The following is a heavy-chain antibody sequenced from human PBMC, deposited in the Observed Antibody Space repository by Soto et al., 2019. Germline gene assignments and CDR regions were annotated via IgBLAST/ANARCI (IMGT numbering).Heavy chain of an antibody. CDR2: ISYDGSNK. CDR1: GFTFSSYA. V-gene: IGHV3-30-3*01. J-gene: IGHJ4*02. Sequence: QVQLVESGGGVVQPGRSLRLSCAASGFTFSSYAMHWVRQAPGKGLEWVAVISYDGSNKYYADSVKGRFTISRDKSKNTRYLQMNSLRAEDTAVYYCARDIRRWSWSLDPYFDYWGQGTLVTVSS. D-gene: IGHD1-26*01. CDR3: ARDIRRWSWSLDPYFDY.